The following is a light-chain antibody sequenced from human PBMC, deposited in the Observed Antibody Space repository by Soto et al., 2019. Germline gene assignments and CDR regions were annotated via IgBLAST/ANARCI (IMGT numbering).Light chain of an antibody. V-gene: IGKV1D-13*01. CDR2: DAS. Sequence: IQLTQSPSFLSASLGDRVPIACRASQGISSALAWYQQTQGKAPKLLIYDASSLESGVPSRFRGSGSGTDCTLTVSRLQPEDFETYYCQQFNNYPLTFGGGTKVDI. J-gene: IGKJ4*01. CDR3: QQFNNYPLT. CDR1: QGISSA.